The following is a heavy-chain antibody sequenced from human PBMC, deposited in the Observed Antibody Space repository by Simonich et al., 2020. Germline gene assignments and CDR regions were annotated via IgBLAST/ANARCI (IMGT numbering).Heavy chain of an antibody. CDR3: ARGALY. Sequence: QVQLVESGGGVVQLGRSLRLSCAASGFTFSSYALHWVLQAPGKGVEGVAVIAYEGINKYYADAVKGRFTISRDNSKNTLYLQMNSLRAEDTAVYYCARGALYWGQGTLVTVSS. CDR2: IAYEGINK. V-gene: IGHV3-30*07. J-gene: IGHJ4*02. CDR1: GFTFSSYA.